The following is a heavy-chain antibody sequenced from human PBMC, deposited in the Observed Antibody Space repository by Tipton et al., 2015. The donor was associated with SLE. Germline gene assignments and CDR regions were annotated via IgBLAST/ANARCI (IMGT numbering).Heavy chain of an antibody. V-gene: IGHV4-38-2*01. CDR1: GYSISSGYY. CDR2: VFYTGST. J-gene: IGHJ3*02. CDR3: ARSLKGAFDM. Sequence: TLSLTCAVSGYSISSGYYWGWIRQPPGKGLEYVGDVFYTGSTTYNPSLRSRVTISVDTSKNQFSLKLTSVTAADTAVYYCARSLKGAFDMWGQGTMVTVSS.